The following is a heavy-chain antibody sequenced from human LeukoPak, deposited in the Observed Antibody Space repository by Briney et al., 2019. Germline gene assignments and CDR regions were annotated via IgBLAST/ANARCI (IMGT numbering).Heavy chain of an antibody. CDR1: GFTFSSSS. CDR2: ISTSGGTI. Sequence: GGSLRLSCTASGFTFSSSSMNWVRQAPEKGLEWVSYISTSGGTIYYADSVKGRFTISRDNAKNSLYLQMDSLRAEDTAVYYCARHIPFDCWGQGTLVTVSS. J-gene: IGHJ4*02. V-gene: IGHV3-48*01. CDR3: ARHIPFDC. D-gene: IGHD2-21*01.